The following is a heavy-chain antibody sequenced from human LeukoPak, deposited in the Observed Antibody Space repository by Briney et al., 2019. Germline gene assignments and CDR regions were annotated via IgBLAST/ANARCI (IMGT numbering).Heavy chain of an antibody. J-gene: IGHJ4*02. V-gene: IGHV3-11*01. Sequence: GGSLRLSCAASGFTFSDYYTSWIRQAPGKGLEWVSYIGSSGYYADSVKGRFTISRDNAKNSLYLQMNSLRAEDAAVYYCARYYYNSSGYYYFDYWGQGTLVTVSS. CDR2: IGSSG. CDR1: GFTFSDYY. CDR3: ARYYYNSSGYYYFDY. D-gene: IGHD3-22*01.